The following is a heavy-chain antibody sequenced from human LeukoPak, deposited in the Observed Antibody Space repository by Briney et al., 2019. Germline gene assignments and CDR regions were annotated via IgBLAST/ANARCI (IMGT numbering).Heavy chain of an antibody. D-gene: IGHD2-2*01. Sequence: PSETLSLTCVVSGGSISYGYWWSWVRQTPRKGLEWIGEIHHSGSTNYNPSLKGRVTISVDTSKNQFSLKLSSVTAADTALYYCARLRRYCSNVSCYVIDYWGQGTLVTVSS. J-gene: IGHJ4*02. CDR2: IHHSGST. CDR1: GGSISYGYW. V-gene: IGHV4-4*02. CDR3: ARLRRYCSNVSCYVIDY.